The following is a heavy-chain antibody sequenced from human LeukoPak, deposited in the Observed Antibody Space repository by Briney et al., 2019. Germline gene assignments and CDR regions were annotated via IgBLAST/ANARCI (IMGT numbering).Heavy chain of an antibody. CDR3: AKDKRRYCSSTSCSYFDY. D-gene: IGHD2-2*01. J-gene: IGHJ4*02. Sequence: GGSLRLPCAASGFTFSSYGMHWVRQAPGKGLEWVAVISYDGSNKYYADSVKGRFTISRDNSKNTLYLQMNSLRAEDTAVYYCAKDKRRYCSSTSCSYFDYWGQGTLVTVSS. V-gene: IGHV3-30*18. CDR2: ISYDGSNK. CDR1: GFTFSSYG.